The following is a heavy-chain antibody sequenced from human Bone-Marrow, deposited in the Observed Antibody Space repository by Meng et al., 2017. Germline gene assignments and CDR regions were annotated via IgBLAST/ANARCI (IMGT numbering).Heavy chain of an antibody. V-gene: IGHV1-8*01. CDR3: ARKYYYDSSGYYSFDY. D-gene: IGHD3-22*01. Sequence: AEVKKPGASVKVSCKASGYTFTSYDINWVRQATGQGLEWMGWMNPNSGNTGYAQKFQGRVTMTRNTSISTAYMELSSLRSEDTAVYYCARKYYYDSSGYYSFDYWGQGTLVTVSS. CDR2: MNPNSGNT. CDR1: GYTFTSYD. J-gene: IGHJ4*02.